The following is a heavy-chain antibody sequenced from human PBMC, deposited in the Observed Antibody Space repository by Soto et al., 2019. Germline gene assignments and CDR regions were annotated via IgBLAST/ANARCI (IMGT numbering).Heavy chain of an antibody. Sequence: QVQLVQSGAEVKKPGASVKVSCKASGYTFTSYDINWVRQATGQGLQWMGWMNPNSGNTGYAQKFQGRVTMTRNTSISTAYMELSGLRSEDTAVYYCARREGSFAARAGDYWGQGTLVTVSS. D-gene: IGHD6-6*01. CDR3: ARREGSFAARAGDY. CDR1: GYTFTSYD. CDR2: MNPNSGNT. V-gene: IGHV1-8*01. J-gene: IGHJ4*02.